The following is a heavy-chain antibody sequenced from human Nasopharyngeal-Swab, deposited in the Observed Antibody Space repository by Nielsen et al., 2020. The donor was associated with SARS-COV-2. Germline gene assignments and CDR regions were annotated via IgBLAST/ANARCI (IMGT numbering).Heavy chain of an antibody. J-gene: IGHJ4*02. Sequence: GGSLRLSCAASGFTFSTYDMNWVRQAPGKGLEWVSYISSSGSTIYYADSVKGRFTISRDNAKNSLYLQMNSLRAEDTAVYYCAREGQLWFIDYFDYWGQGTLVTVSS. CDR2: ISSSGSTI. CDR1: GFTFSTYD. CDR3: AREGQLWFIDYFDY. V-gene: IGHV3-48*03. D-gene: IGHD5-18*01.